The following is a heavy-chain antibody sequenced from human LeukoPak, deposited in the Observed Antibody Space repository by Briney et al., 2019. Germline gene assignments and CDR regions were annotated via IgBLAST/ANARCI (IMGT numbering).Heavy chain of an antibody. V-gene: IGHV4-4*07. Sequence: SEPLSLPCTVPGGPISSYFWSWIRQPAGKGLEWIGRIYTSGSTNYNPSLKSRVTMSVDTSKNQFSLKLSSVTAADTAVYYCARDLYNWFDPWGQGTLVTVSS. D-gene: IGHD2/OR15-2a*01. J-gene: IGHJ5*02. CDR2: IYTSGST. CDR1: GGPISSYF. CDR3: ARDLYNWFDP.